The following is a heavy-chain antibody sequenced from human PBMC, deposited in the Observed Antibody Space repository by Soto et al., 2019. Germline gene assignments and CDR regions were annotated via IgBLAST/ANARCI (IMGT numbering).Heavy chain of an antibody. V-gene: IGHV4-59*12. CDR3: ARTPHP. CDR2: IYYSGST. CDR1: GGYISSYY. Sequence: SETLSLTCTVSGGYISSYYWSWIRQPPGKGLEWIGYIYYSGSTYYNPSLKSRVTISVDTSKNQFSLKLSSVTAADTAVYYCARTPHPWGQGTLVTVSS. J-gene: IGHJ5*02.